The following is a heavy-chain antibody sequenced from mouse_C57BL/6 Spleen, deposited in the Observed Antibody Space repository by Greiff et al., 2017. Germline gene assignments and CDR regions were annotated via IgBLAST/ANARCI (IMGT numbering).Heavy chain of an antibody. Sequence: VQLQQPGAELVKPGASVKMSCKASGYTFTSYWITWVKPRPGQGLEWIGDIYPGSGSTNYNEKFKSKATLTVDTSSSTAYMQLSSLTSEVSAVYYCARWAQYSAWFAYWGQGTLVTVSA. CDR3: ARWAQYSAWFAY. CDR1: GYTFTSYW. D-gene: IGHD1-3*01. V-gene: IGHV1-55*01. CDR2: IYPGSGST. J-gene: IGHJ3*01.